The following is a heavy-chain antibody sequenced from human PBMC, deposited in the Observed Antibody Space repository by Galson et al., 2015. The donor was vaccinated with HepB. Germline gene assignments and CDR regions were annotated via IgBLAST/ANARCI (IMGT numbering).Heavy chain of an antibody. CDR2: ISPYNGNT. CDR1: GYTFTSYG. CDR3: ARVETTTGGAFDI. V-gene: IGHV1-18*04. J-gene: IGHJ3*02. Sequence: SVKVSCKAAGYTFTSYGVSWVRQAPGQGLEWMGWISPYNGNTNYAQNLQGRVTMTTDTSTSTAYLELRSLRSDDTAVYYCARVETTTGGAFDIWGQGTMVTVSS. D-gene: IGHD1-1*01.